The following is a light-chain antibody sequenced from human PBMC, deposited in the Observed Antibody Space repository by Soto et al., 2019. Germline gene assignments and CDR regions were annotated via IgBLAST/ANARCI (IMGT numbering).Light chain of an antibody. CDR2: KTS. Sequence: IQMTQSAASVSASVGDRVTITCRASQTISNYLNWYQKKPGKAPKLLIYKTSNLDSGVPSRFSGSGSGTEISLTISSLQPEDSATYYCQQLKNYPRTFGQGTKVDIK. CDR3: QQLKNYPRT. V-gene: IGKV1D-13*01. CDR1: QTISNY. J-gene: IGKJ1*01.